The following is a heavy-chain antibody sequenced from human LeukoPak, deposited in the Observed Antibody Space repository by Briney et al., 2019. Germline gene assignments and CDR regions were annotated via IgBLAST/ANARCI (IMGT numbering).Heavy chain of an antibody. V-gene: IGHV3-21*05. CDR2: ISSSSSYI. CDR1: GFTFSSYS. Sequence: GGSLRLSCAASGFTFSSYSMNWVRQAPGKGLEWVSFISSSSSYIYYADSVKGRFTISRDNAKNSLYLQMNSLRAEDTAVYYCARASYGIGVFDYWGQGTLVTVSS. J-gene: IGHJ4*02. D-gene: IGHD5-18*01. CDR3: ARASYGIGVFDY.